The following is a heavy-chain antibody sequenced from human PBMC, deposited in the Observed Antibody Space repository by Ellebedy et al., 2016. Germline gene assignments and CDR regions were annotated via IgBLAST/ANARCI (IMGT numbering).Heavy chain of an antibody. CDR2: IYYSGGT. Sequence: SETLSLTCTVSGASISSSHYWWGWIRQPPGKGLEWIGSIYYSGGTWYNLSLKSRVTMSVDTSTNQFSLRLSSVTAADTAVYYCARQRGIGLWYFDLWGRGTLATVSS. J-gene: IGHJ2*01. D-gene: IGHD7-27*01. CDR1: GASISSSHYW. CDR3: ARQRGIGLWYFDL. V-gene: IGHV4-39*07.